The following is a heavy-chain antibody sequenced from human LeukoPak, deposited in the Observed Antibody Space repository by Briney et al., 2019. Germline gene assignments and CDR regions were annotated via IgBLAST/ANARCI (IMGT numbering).Heavy chain of an antibody. D-gene: IGHD3-3*01. J-gene: IGHJ5*02. V-gene: IGHV4-59*01. CDR3: ARGATYYDFWSPFDP. Sequence: SETLSLTCTVSGGSISSYYWSWIRQPPGKGLEWIGYIYYSGSTNYNPSLKSRVTISVDTFKNQFSLKLSSVTAADTAVYYCARGATYYDFWSPFDPWGQGTLVTVSS. CDR1: GGSISSYY. CDR2: IYYSGST.